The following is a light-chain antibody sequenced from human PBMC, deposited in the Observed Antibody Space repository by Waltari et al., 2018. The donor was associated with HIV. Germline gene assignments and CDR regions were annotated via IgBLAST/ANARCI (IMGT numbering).Light chain of an antibody. CDR1: ALPQLN. CDR2: KDN. V-gene: IGLV3-25*03. Sequence: SYELTPPPSVSVSPGQTARITCSGDALPQLNAYWYQQKPGQAPVLVIYKDNERPSGIPERFSGSSSGTTVTLTISGVQAEDEADYYCQSADSSGSYVLGTGTKVTVL. J-gene: IGLJ1*01. CDR3: QSADSSGSYV.